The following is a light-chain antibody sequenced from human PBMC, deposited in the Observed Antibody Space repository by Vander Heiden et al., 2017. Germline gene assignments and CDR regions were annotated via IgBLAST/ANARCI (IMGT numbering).Light chain of an antibody. Sequence: QSALTQPASVSGPPGQSITISCTGSNSDIADYNYVSWYQQYPGSAPKLRIYEVTDRPSGVSNRFSGSKSGDTASLTISDRQPEDEAIYFCSSYTSTTTLGIFGGGTKLTVL. J-gene: IGLJ2*01. V-gene: IGLV2-14*03. CDR1: NSDIADYNY. CDR2: EVT. CDR3: SSYTSTTTLGI.